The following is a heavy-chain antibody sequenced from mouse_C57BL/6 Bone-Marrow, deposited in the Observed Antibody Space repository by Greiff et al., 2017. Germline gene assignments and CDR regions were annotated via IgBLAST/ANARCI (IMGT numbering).Heavy chain of an antibody. V-gene: IGHV1-26*01. CDR2: INPNNGGT. J-gene: IGHJ3*01. CDR1: GYTFTDYY. Sequence: EVQLQQSGPELVKPGASVKISCKASGYTFTDYYMNWVKQSHGKSLEWIGDINPNNGGTNYNQKFKGKATLTVDKSSSTAYMELRSLTSEDSAVDYCARYGNYVGWFAYWGKGTLVTVSA. D-gene: IGHD2-1*01. CDR3: ARYGNYVGWFAY.